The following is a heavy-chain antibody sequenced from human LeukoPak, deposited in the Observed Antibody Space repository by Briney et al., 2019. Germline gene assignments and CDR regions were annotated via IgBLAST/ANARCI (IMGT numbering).Heavy chain of an antibody. V-gene: IGHV4-39*07. CDR2: IYYSGST. J-gene: IGHJ3*02. CDR3: ARDMMGEALHDAFDI. Sequence: PSETLSLTCAVSGGSISSSSYYWGWIRQPPGKELEWIGSIYYSGSTYYNPSLKSRVTISVDTSKNQFSLKLSSVTAADTAVYYCARDMMGEALHDAFDIWGQGTMVTVSS. D-gene: IGHD3-16*01. CDR1: GGSISSSSYY.